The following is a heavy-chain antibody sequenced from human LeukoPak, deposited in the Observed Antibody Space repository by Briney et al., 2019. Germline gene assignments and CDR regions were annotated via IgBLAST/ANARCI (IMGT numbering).Heavy chain of an antibody. J-gene: IGHJ4*02. CDR1: GGTFSSYT. V-gene: IGHV1-69*02. CDR2: IIPILGIA. Sequence: SVKVSCKASGGTFSSYTISWVRQAPGQGREWMGRIIPILGIANYAQKFQGRVTITANKSTSTAYMELSSLRSEDTAVYYCARADDSIRYFAYWGQGTLVTVSS. CDR3: ARADDSIRYFAY. D-gene: IGHD3-22*01.